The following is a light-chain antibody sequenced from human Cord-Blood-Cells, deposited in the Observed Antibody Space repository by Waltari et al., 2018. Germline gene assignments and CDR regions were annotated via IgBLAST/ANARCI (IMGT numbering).Light chain of an antibody. CDR3: SSYTSSSTWV. V-gene: IGLV2-14*01. J-gene: IGLJ3*02. CDR2: DVS. Sequence: QSALTQPASVSGSPGPSLTIPCTRTRSDVRGYNYVSWYQQHPGKAPKLMIYDVSKRPSGVSNRFSGSKSGNTASLTISGLQAEDEADYYCSSYTSSSTWVFGGGTKLTVL. CDR1: RSDVRGYNY.